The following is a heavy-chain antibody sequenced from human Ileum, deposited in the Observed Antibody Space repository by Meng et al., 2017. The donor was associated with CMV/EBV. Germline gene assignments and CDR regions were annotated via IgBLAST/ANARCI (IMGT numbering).Heavy chain of an antibody. Sequence: VSCGSLLHPVASLRLFCAASGFTFRDYPMNWVRQAPGKGLQCIESINHDSTYIYYADSVKGRFTISRDNAKKSLFLQMISLRVEDTAVYYCTRDINYNLDYWGQGALVTVSS. CDR2: INHDSTYI. CDR3: TRDINYNLDY. J-gene: IGHJ4*02. V-gene: IGHV3-21*01. CDR1: GFTFRDYP. D-gene: IGHD1-1*01.